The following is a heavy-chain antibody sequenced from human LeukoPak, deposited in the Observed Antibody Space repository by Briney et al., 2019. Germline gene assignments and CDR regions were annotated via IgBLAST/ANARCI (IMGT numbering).Heavy chain of an antibody. J-gene: IGHJ5*02. CDR2: ISSSGGST. D-gene: IGHD2-21*02. CDR3: AKDGPTAIPSWFDP. V-gene: IGHV3-23*01. CDR1: GFNFTNYA. Sequence: PGGSLLLSCAASGFNFTNYAMNWLRQAPGRGLESVSFISSSGGSTYYAGSVKGRFTISRDNSKSTLYLQMNSLRAEDTAIYYCAKDGPTAIPSWFDPWGQGTLVTVSS.